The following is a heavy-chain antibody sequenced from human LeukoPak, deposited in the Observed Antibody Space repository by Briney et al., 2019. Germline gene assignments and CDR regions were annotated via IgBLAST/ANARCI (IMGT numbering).Heavy chain of an antibody. CDR2: IKQDGSEK. CDR1: GFTFSTYW. CDR3: AKTVGSGSYYNGVDY. V-gene: IGHV3-7*03. J-gene: IGHJ4*02. D-gene: IGHD3-10*01. Sequence: GGSLRLSCAASGFTFSTYWMSWVRQAPGKGLEWVANIKQDGSEKYSVDSVKGRFTISRDNAKNSLYLQMNSLRAEDTALYYCAKTVGSGSYYNGVDYWGQGTLVTVSS.